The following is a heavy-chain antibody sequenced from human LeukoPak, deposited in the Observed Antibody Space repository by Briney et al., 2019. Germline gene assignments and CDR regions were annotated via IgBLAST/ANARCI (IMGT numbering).Heavy chain of an antibody. Sequence: GGSLRLSCAASGFTVSGNYMSWVRQAPGKGLEWVSVIYSGGSTYYADSVKGRFTISRDNSKNTLYLQMNSLRAEDTAVYYCARGEWELLYYFDYWGQGTLVTVSS. V-gene: IGHV3-66*01. J-gene: IGHJ4*02. CDR3: ARGEWELLYYFDY. D-gene: IGHD1-26*01. CDR2: IYSGGST. CDR1: GFTVSGNY.